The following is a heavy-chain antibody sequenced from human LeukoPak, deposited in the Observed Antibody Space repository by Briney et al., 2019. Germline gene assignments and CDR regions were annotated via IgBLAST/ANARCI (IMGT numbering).Heavy chain of an antibody. J-gene: IGHJ4*02. CDR1: GFPFSSYG. Sequence: PGGSLRLSCAASGFPFSSYGMSWVRQAPGKGLEWVSAVTGGGDTTYYADSVRGRFTISRDNSKITLFMQMNSLRAEDTAVYYCAKDPYAILTGYRYYFDYWGQGTLVTVSS. CDR2: VTGGGDTT. CDR3: AKDPYAILTGYRYYFDY. V-gene: IGHV3-23*01. D-gene: IGHD3-9*01.